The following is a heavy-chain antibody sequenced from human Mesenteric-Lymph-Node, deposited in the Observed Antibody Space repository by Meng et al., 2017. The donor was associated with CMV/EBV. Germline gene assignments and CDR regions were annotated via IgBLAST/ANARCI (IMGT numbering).Heavy chain of an antibody. CDR3: ASAPRQPEKVNILRGSDFDS. CDR2: FTPLFETP. V-gene: IGHV1-69*05. J-gene: IGHJ4*02. D-gene: IGHD3-10*01. CDR1: FRKYV. Sequence: FRKYVISWVRQAPGQGLEWMGGFTPLFETPKYALKFHGRVTITTDETSSTSYMEMSSLRSEDTAVYYCASAPRQPEKVNILRGSDFDSWGQGTPVTVSS.